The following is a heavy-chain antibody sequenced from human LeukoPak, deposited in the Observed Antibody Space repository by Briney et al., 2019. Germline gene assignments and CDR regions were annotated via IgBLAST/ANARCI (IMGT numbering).Heavy chain of an antibody. J-gene: IGHJ4*02. CDR1: GFTVSSNY. CDR3: ARAFYDSSGYYYFY. V-gene: IGHV3-53*01. CDR2: IYSGGST. Sequence: PGGSLRLSCAASGFTVSSNYMSWVRQAPGKGLEWVSVIYSGGSTYYADSVKGRFTTSRDNSKNTLYLQMNSLRAEDTAVYYCARAFYDSSGYYYFYWGQGTLVTVSS. D-gene: IGHD3-22*01.